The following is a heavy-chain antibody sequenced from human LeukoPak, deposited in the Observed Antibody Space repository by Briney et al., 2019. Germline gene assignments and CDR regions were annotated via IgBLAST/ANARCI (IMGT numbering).Heavy chain of an antibody. Sequence: KTGGSLRLSCAASGFSLSSYDMNWVRHAPGKGLEWVSSISTSSTFIYYTYSVKGRFTISRDNAKNSLYLQMNSLSAEDTAVYYCARADCSSSTCYLRSSWFDPWGQGTLVTLS. CDR3: ARADCSSSTCYLRSSWFDP. CDR1: GFSLSSYD. D-gene: IGHD2-2*01. CDR2: ISTSSTFI. J-gene: IGHJ5*02. V-gene: IGHV3-21*01.